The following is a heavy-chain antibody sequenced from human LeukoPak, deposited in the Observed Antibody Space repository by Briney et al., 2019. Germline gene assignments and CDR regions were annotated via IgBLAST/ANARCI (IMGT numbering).Heavy chain of an antibody. V-gene: IGHV3-30*18. CDR2: ISYDGSNK. J-gene: IGHJ4*02. Sequence: GGSLRLSCAASGFTFSSYGMHWVRQAPGKGLEWVAVISYDGSNKYYADSVKGRFTISRDNSKNTLYLQMNSLRAEDTAVYYCAKDDYDSSGYADYWGQGTLVTVSS. CDR1: GFTFSSYG. CDR3: AKDDYDSSGYADY. D-gene: IGHD3-22*01.